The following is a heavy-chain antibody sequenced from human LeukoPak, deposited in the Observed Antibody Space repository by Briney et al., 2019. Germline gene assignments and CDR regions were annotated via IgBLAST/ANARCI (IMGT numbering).Heavy chain of an antibody. CDR2: IYSGTI. CDR3: ARRAGAYSHPYDY. J-gene: IGHJ4*02. V-gene: IGHV3-53*01. D-gene: IGHD4/OR15-4a*01. CDR1: GFSFSDYG. Sequence: QTGGSLRLSCVASGFSFSDYGMHWVRQAPGKGLEWVSFIYSGTIHYSDSVKGRFTISRDNSKNTLYLQMNSLRAEDTAVYYCARRAGAYSHPYDYWGQGTLVTVSS.